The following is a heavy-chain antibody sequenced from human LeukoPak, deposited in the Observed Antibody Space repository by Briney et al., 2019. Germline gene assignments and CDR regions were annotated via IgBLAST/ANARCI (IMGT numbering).Heavy chain of an antibody. V-gene: IGHV3-74*01. Sequence: SGGSLRLSCAASGFTFSTYAMNWVRQAPGKGLVWVTVINGDGSSTAYADSVKGRFTISRDNAKNTLYLQMNSLRAEDTAVYYCARTTVTICFDPWGQGTLVTVSS. CDR1: GFTFSTYA. CDR3: ARTTVTICFDP. D-gene: IGHD4-17*01. CDR2: INGDGSST. J-gene: IGHJ5*02.